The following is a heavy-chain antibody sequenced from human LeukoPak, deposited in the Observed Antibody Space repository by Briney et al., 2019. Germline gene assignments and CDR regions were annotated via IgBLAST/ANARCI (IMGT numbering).Heavy chain of an antibody. CDR1: GGSISGYY. D-gene: IGHD3-22*01. CDR2: IYYSGST. Sequence: SETLSLTCIVSGGSISGYYWSWIRQPPGKGLDWIGYIYYSGSTNYNPSLKSRVTMSVDTSKNQFSLKLSSVTAADTVEYYCARGGLESGYHSNDAFDIWGQGTMVTVSS. CDR3: ARGGLESGYHSNDAFDI. V-gene: IGHV4-59*01. J-gene: IGHJ3*02.